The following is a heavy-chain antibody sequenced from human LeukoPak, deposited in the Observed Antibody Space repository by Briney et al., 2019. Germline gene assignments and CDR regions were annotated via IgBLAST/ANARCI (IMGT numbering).Heavy chain of an antibody. CDR2: IYYSGST. CDR3: ARATGIAAATGVDY. D-gene: IGHD6-13*01. J-gene: IGHJ4*02. Sequence: SETLSLTCTVSGGSISSYYWSWIRQPPGKGLEWIGYIYYSGSTNYNPSLKSRVTISVDTSKNQFSLKLSSVTAADTAVYYCARATGIAAATGVDYWGQGTLVTVSS. CDR1: GGSISSYY. V-gene: IGHV4-59*01.